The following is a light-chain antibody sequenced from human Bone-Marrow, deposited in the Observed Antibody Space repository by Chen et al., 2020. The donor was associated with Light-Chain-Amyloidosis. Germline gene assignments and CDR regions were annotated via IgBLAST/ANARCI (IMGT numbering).Light chain of an antibody. Sequence: NFMLTQPHSVSESPGKTVIISCTRSSGSIATNYVQWYQQRPGSSPTTVIYEDDQRPSGVPDRFSGAIDRSSNSASLTISGLRTEDEADYYCQSYQGSSQGVFGGGTKVTVL. CDR1: SGSIATNY. CDR2: EDD. V-gene: IGLV6-57*01. J-gene: IGLJ3*02. CDR3: QSYQGSSQGV.